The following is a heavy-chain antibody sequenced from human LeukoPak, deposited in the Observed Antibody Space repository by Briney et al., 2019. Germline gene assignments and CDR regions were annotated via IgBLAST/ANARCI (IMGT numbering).Heavy chain of an antibody. D-gene: IGHD4-17*01. V-gene: IGHV4-59*12. CDR1: GGSISSYY. CDR2: IYYSGST. CDR3: ARDGDYGGLDY. Sequence: SETLSLTCTVSGGSISSYYWSWIRQPPGKGLEWIGYIYYSGSTNYNPSLKSRVTISVDTSKNQFSLKLSSVTAADTAVYYCARDGDYGGLDYWGQGTLVTVSS. J-gene: IGHJ4*02.